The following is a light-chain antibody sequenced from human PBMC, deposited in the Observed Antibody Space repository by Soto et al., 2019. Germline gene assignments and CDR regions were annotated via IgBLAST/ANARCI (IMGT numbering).Light chain of an antibody. V-gene: IGKV1-27*01. J-gene: IGKJ1*01. Sequence: DIQMTQSPSSLSASVGDRVTLTCRASQGIRHYLAWYQQKPGKVPKLLIYEASNLQSGVPSRFRGGGSGTEFTLTISSLQPEDFATYYCQQYNSYSPTFGQGTKVDIK. CDR3: QQYNSYSPT. CDR1: QGIRHY. CDR2: EAS.